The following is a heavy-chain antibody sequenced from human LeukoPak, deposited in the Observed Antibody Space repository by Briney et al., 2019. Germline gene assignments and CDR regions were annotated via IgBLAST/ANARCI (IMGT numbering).Heavy chain of an antibody. CDR1: GFTFSSYA. D-gene: IGHD2-15*01. J-gene: IGHJ3*02. CDR3: AKDEGVVVVAACGAGFFDI. CDR2: ISGSGGST. V-gene: IGHV3-23*01. Sequence: PGGSLRLSCAASGFTFSSYAMSWVRQAPGKGLEWVSAISGSGGSTYYADSVKGRFTISRDNSKNTLYLRMNSLRAEDTAVYYCAKDEGVVVVAACGAGFFDIWGQGTMVTVSS.